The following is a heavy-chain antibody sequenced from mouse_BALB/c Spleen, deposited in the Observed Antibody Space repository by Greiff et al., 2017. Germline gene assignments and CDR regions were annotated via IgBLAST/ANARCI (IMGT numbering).Heavy chain of an antibody. V-gene: IGHV5-12-1*01. CDR1: GFAFSSYD. D-gene: IGHD2-3*01. CDR2: ISSGGGST. J-gene: IGHJ2*01. CDR3: ARPADGYFDY. Sequence: EVKLMESGGGLVKPGGSLKLSCAASGFAFSSYDMSWVRQTPEKRLEWVAYISSGGGSTYYPDTVKGRFTISRDNAKNTLYLQMSSLKSEDTAMYYCARPADGYFDYWGQGTTLTVSS.